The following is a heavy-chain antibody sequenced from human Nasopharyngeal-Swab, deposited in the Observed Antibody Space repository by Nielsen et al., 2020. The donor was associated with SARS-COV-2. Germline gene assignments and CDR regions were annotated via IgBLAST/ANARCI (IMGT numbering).Heavy chain of an antibody. CDR3: ASSYYDSSGYYPDY. D-gene: IGHD3-22*01. J-gene: IGHJ4*02. Sequence: GESLKISCAASGFTFSDYYMSWIRQAPGKGLEWVSYISSSGSTIYYADSVKGRFTISRDNAKNSLYLQMNSLRAEDTAVYYCASSYYDSSGYYPDYWDQGTLVTVSS. CDR2: ISSSGSTI. V-gene: IGHV3-11*01. CDR1: GFTFSDYY.